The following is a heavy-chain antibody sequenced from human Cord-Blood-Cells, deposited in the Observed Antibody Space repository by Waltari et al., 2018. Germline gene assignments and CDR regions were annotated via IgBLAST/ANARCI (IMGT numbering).Heavy chain of an antibody. Sequence: EVQLVESGGGLVQPGRSLRLACAASGFTFDDYAMHWVRQAPGKGLELAAGIRWNSGSICYADSVKGRFTNARDNAKNSLYLQMNSLRAEDTALYYCAKLGTGYWGQGTLVTVSS. CDR2: IRWNSGSI. CDR1: GFTFDDYA. V-gene: IGHV3-9*01. CDR3: AKLGTGY. J-gene: IGHJ4*02. D-gene: IGHD7-27*01.